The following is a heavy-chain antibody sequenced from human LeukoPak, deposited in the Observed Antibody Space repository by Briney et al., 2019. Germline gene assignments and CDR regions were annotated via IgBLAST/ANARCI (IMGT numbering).Heavy chain of an antibody. CDR3: ARVRVRGVIRGKEKREGAFDI. CDR1: GGSFSGYY. V-gene: IGHV4-34*01. J-gene: IGHJ3*02. CDR2: INHSGST. Sequence: PSETLSLTCAVYGGSFSGYYWSWIRQPPGKGLEWIGEINHSGSTNYNPSLKSRVTISVDTSKNQFSLKLSSVTAADTAVYYCARVRVRGVIRGKEKREGAFDIWGQGTMVTVSS. D-gene: IGHD3-10*01.